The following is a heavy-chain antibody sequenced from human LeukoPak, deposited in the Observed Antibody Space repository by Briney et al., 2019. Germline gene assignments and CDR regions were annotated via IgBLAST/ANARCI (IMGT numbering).Heavy chain of an antibody. CDR2: IYHSGST. D-gene: IGHD2-2*02. J-gene: IGHJ5*02. CDR3: ARGPSGVVPAAIWGFDP. Sequence: SETLSLTCAVSGGSISSSNWWSWVRQPPGKGLEWIGEIYHSGSTNYNPSLESRVTISVDKSKNQFSLKLSSVTAADTAVYYCARGPSGVVPAAIWGFDPWGQGTLVTVSS. V-gene: IGHV4-4*02. CDR1: GGSISSSNW.